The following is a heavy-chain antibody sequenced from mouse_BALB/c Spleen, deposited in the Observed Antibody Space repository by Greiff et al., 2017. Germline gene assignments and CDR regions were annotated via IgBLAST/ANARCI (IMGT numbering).Heavy chain of an antibody. Sequence: EVQVVESGGGLVKPGGSLKLSCAASGFTFSSYAMSWVRQTPEKRLEWVASISSGGSTYYPDSVKGRFTISRDNARNILYLQMSSLRSEDTAMYYCARGPGYYFDYWGQGTTLTVSS. J-gene: IGHJ2*01. CDR3: ARGPGYYFDY. CDR2: ISSGGST. CDR1: GFTFSSYA. V-gene: IGHV5-6-5*01.